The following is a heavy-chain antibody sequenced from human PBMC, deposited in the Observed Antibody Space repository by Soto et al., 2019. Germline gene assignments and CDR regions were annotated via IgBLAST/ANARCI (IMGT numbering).Heavy chain of an antibody. J-gene: IGHJ4*02. CDR3: AREPYYYVSSGYEPQDL. Sequence: TLSLTCTVSGGSISSGGYYWSWIRQHPGNGLEWFCFISYSGSTYYTPSLNSRVTISVDTSKNPFSLQLSSVTAADTAVYYCAREPYYYVSSGYEPQDLWGQGTLVTVSS. D-gene: IGHD3-22*01. CDR2: ISYSGST. V-gene: IGHV4-31*03. CDR1: GGSISSGGYY.